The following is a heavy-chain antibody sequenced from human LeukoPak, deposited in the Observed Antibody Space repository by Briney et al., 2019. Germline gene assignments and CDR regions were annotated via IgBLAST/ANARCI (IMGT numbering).Heavy chain of an antibody. Sequence: ASVKVSCKVSGYTLTELSMHWVRQAPGKGLEWMGGFDPEDGETIYAQKFQGRVTMTEDTSTDTAYMELSSLRSEDTAVYYCAQHGSGYYYARLDYWGQGTLVTVSS. CDR3: AQHGSGYYYARLDY. CDR2: FDPEDGET. CDR1: GYTLTELS. J-gene: IGHJ4*02. D-gene: IGHD3-22*01. V-gene: IGHV1-24*01.